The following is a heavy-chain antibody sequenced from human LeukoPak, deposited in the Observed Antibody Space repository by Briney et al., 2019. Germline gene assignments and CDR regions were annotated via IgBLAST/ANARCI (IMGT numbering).Heavy chain of an antibody. J-gene: IGHJ3*02. CDR2: ISAYNGNT. Sequence: SSVKVTFKASGYTFTSYGYSWDRQPPAPGHEWMGWISAYNGNTNYAQKLQGRVTMTTDTSTSTAYMELRSLRSDDTAVYYCARVAQNAFDIWGQGTMVTVSS. CDR3: ARVAQNAFDI. CDR1: GYTFTSYG. V-gene: IGHV1-18*01.